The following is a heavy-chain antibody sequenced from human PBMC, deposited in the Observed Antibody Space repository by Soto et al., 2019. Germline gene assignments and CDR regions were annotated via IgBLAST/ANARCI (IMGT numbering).Heavy chain of an antibody. CDR1: GYTFTSYA. J-gene: IGHJ6*02. CDR3: ARDLVMDV. D-gene: IGHD2-8*02. Sequence: QVQLVQSGAEVKKPGASVKVSCKASGYTFTSYAMHWVRQAPGQRLEWMGWINAGNGNTKYSQKFQGRVTITRDTSASTAYMGLSSLRSEETAVYYCARDLVMDVWGQGTTVTVSS. V-gene: IGHV1-3*01. CDR2: INAGNGNT.